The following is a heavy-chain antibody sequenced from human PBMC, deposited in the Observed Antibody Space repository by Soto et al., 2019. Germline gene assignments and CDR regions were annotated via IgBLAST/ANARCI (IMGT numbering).Heavy chain of an antibody. CDR3: ASGGYSYGFYYYYMDV. CDR2: IIPILGIA. D-gene: IGHD5-18*01. J-gene: IGHJ6*03. V-gene: IGHV1-69*02. Sequence: QVQLVQSGAEVKKPGSSVKVSCKASGGTFSSYTISWVRQAPGQGLEWMGRIIPILGIANYAQKFQCRVTITADKSTSTAYMELSSLRSEDTAVYYCASGGYSYGFYYYYMDVWGKGTTVTVSS. CDR1: GGTFSSYT.